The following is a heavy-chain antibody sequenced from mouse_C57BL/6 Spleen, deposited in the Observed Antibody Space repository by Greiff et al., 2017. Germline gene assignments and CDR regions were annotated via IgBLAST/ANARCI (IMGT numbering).Heavy chain of an antibody. J-gene: IGHJ3*01. CDR1: GYTFTSYW. CDR3: AREGGDVWFAY. Sequence: QVQLQQPGAELVKPGASVKLSCKASGYTFTSYWMHWVKQRPGQGLEWIGMIHPNSGSTNYNEKFKSKATLTVDKSSSTAYMQLSSLTSEDSAVYYCAREGGDVWFAYWGQGTLVTVSA. D-gene: IGHD3-3*01. CDR2: IHPNSGST. V-gene: IGHV1-64*01.